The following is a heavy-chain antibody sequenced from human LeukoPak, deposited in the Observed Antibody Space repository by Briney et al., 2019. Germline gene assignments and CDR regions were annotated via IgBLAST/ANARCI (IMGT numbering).Heavy chain of an antibody. J-gene: IGHJ6*03. Sequence: SETLSLTCTVSGDSIISYYWTWIRQSPGKGREWIGHIYFSGATYYKPSLNSRVTISIDKSKSQFSLKLGALTAADTAVYYCARGPPLRVGRGFYYMDVWDKGTTVTVSS. CDR2: IYFSGAT. V-gene: IGHV4-59*01. CDR3: ARGPPLRVGRGFYYMDV. CDR1: GDSIISYY. D-gene: IGHD3-10*01.